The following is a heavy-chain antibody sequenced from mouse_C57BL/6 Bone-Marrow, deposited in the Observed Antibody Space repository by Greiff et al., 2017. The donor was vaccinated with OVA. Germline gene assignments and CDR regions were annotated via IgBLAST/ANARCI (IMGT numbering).Heavy chain of an antibody. V-gene: IGHV1-76*01. Sequence: VQLQQSGAELVRPGASVKLSCKASGYTFTDYYINWAKQRPGQGLEWIARIYPGSGNTYYNEKFKGKATLTAEKSSSTAYMQLSSLTSDDSAVYYCASPPYYYGRDYFDYWGQGTSLTVSS. CDR2: IYPGSGNT. J-gene: IGHJ2*02. CDR1: GYTFTDYY. D-gene: IGHD1-1*01. CDR3: ASPPYYYGRDYFDY.